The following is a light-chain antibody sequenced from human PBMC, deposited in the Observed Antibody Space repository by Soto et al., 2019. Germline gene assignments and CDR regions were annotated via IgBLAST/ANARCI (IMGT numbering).Light chain of an antibody. Sequence: EIVLTQSPGTLSLSPGERATLSCRASQSVSSAYLAWYQQIPGQAPRLLIYVASSRATGIPDRFSGSGSGTDFTLTFSGLEPEDFAVYYCQQSGSSFYTFGQGTKLEIK. V-gene: IGKV3-20*01. CDR1: QSVSSAY. J-gene: IGKJ2*01. CDR2: VAS. CDR3: QQSGSSFYT.